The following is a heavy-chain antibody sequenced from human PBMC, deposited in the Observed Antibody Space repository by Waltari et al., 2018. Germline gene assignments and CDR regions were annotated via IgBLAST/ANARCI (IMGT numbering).Heavy chain of an antibody. CDR2: IRPEGGRT. Sequence: EVQLEESGGGLVQPGGSLRLSCVASGFTYSDHFMHWVRQVPGQGLGWVAGIRPEGGRTNHAESVKGRFTTSRDNANNMLYLHMTSLRVEDTSVYFCTRGSRGWNGMDVWGQGTTVTVSS. J-gene: IGHJ6*02. CDR3: TRGSRGWNGMDV. V-gene: IGHV3-74*01. CDR1: GFTYSDHF. D-gene: IGHD6-19*01.